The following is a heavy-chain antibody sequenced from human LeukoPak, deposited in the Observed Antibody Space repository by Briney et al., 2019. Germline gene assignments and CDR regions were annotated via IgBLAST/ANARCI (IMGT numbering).Heavy chain of an antibody. J-gene: IGHJ4*02. CDR3: ARKGGTFDS. D-gene: IGHD2-15*01. Sequence: SETLSLTCTVSGGSINYYYWSWIRQPPGKGLEWIGYIYYSGTTNYNPSLKSRVTISVDTSKNEFSLNLSSVTAADTALYYCARKGGTFDSWGQGTLVTVSS. CDR2: IYYSGTT. V-gene: IGHV4-59*08. CDR1: GGSINYYY.